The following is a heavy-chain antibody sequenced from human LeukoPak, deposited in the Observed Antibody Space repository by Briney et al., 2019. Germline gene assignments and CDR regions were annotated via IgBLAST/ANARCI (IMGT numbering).Heavy chain of an antibody. Sequence: GGSLRLSCAASGFTVSSNYMSWVRQAPGKGLEWVSSIYIGGSTYYADSVKGRFTISRDNPNNTLYLQMHSLRADDTAVYYCAREISRFGIWGQGTLVTVSS. CDR2: IYIGGST. V-gene: IGHV3-66*01. CDR3: AREISRFGI. J-gene: IGHJ4*02. CDR1: GFTVSSNY. D-gene: IGHD3-16*01.